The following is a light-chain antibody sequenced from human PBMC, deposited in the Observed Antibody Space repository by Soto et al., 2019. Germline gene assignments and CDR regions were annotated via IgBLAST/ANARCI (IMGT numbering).Light chain of an antibody. CDR3: QQRSNWPT. V-gene: IGKV3-11*01. Sequence: EIVLTQSPATLSLSPGERATLSCRASQSVSSYLAWYQQKPGQDPRLLIYDESNRATGIPARFSGSGSGTDFTLTISSLEPEDFAVYYCQQRSNWPTFGHGTRLEI. CDR1: QSVSSY. CDR2: DES. J-gene: IGKJ5*01.